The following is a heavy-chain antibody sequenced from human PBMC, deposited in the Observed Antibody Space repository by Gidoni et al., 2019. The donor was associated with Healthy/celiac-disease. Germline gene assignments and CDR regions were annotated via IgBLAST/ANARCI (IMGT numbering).Heavy chain of an antibody. Sequence: SSYGMHWVRQAPGKGLEWVAVIWYDGSNKYNADSVKGRFTISRDNSKNTLYLQMNSLRAEDTAVYYCARDLSSYDILTGYGFHYGMDVWGQGTTVTVSS. D-gene: IGHD3-9*01. J-gene: IGHJ6*02. CDR1: SSYG. V-gene: IGHV3-33*01. CDR3: ARDLSSYDILTGYGFHYGMDV. CDR2: IWYDGSNK.